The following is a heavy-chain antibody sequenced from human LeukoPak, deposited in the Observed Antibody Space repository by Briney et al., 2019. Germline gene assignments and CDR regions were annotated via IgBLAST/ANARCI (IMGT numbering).Heavy chain of an antibody. V-gene: IGHV4-4*07. CDR3: ARVSSGTYTTFDY. CDR2: IYTDGRI. J-gene: IGHJ4*02. CDR1: GGPMSGCC. D-gene: IGHD1-26*01. Sequence: PSETLSLTCTVSGGPMSGCCWSWIRQPAGKGLEWIGRIYTDGRIDYNPSLKSRVTLSVDTSKNQFSLKLSSVTAADAAVYYCARVSSGTYTTFDYWGQGILVTVSS.